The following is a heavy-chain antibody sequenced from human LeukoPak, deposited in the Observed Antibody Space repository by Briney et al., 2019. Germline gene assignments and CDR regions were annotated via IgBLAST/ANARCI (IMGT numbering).Heavy chain of an antibody. CDR3: GRDQSFLHKSGYSNWIDP. J-gene: IGHJ5*02. D-gene: IGHD3-22*01. CDR1: GYTSTDYY. V-gene: IGHV1-2*02. Sequence: GASVKVSCTASGYTSTDYYMQWARQAPGQGLEWMGWINPNTGDTSFAEKFQGRVTMTRDTSITTAYMELSRLTSDDTAVYYCGRDQSFLHKSGYSNWIDPWGQGTLVTVSS. CDR2: INPNTGDT.